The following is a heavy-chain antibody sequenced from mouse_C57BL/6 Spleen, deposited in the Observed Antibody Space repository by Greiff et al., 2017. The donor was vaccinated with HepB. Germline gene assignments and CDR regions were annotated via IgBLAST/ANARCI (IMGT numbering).Heavy chain of an antibody. V-gene: IGHV1-63*01. J-gene: IGHJ3*01. CDR3: ARSLIQDRFVAY. Sequence: VQLQQSGAELVRPGTSVKMSCKASGYTFTNYWIGWAKQRPGHGLEWIGDIYPGGGYTNYNEKFKGKATLTADKSSSTAYMQFSSLTTEDSAIYDCARSLIQDRFVAYWGQGTLVTVSA. D-gene: IGHD5-1-1*01. CDR1: GYTFTNYW. CDR2: IYPGGGYT.